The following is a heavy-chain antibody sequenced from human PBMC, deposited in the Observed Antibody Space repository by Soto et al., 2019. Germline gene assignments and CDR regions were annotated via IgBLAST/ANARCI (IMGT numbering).Heavy chain of an antibody. J-gene: IGHJ4*02. CDR1: GFTFGMYS. V-gene: IGHV3-23*01. Sequence: EVQVLESGGDLVQPGGSLRLSCAASGFTFGMYSMSWVRQAPGKELEWVSGISGSGESTYYADSVKSRFAISRDNSKNTLYLQMYGLRPEDTAVYYCPKSLGEQWNTDYFDYWGQGALVTVSS. CDR2: ISGSGEST. D-gene: IGHD6-19*01. CDR3: PKSLGEQWNTDYFDY.